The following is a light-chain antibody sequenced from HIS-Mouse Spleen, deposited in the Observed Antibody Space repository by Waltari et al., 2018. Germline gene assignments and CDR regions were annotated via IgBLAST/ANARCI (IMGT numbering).Light chain of an antibody. CDR3: YSTDSSGNWV. J-gene: IGLJ3*02. CDR2: EDS. V-gene: IGLV3-10*01. CDR1: ALPKKH. Sequence: SYELTQPHSGSVSPGQTARITCAGDALPKKHAYWYQQKAGQAPVLVIYEDSKRPPGIPERFSGSSSGTMATLTISGAQVEDEADYYCYSTDSSGNWVFGGGTKLTVL.